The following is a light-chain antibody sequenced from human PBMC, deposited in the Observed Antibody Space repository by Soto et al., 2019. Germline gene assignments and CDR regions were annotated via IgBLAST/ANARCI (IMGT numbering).Light chain of an antibody. V-gene: IGKV1-39*01. J-gene: IGKJ1*01. Sequence: DIHLTQSPSSLSASVGDSVTITCRSSQTINKYLNWYQHRPGKAPKLLIYAASSLQTGVPTRFRCPWAGTFFTLNISNPQLEDCASYYRQPSYRSPGAFGRGTKVEI. CDR2: AAS. CDR1: QTINKY. CDR3: QPSYRSPGA.